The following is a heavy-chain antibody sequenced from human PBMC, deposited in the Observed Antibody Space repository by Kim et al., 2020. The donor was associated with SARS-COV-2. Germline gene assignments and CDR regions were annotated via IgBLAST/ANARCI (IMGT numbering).Heavy chain of an antibody. J-gene: IGHJ4*02. CDR2: T. V-gene: IGHV5-10-1*01. Sequence: TNYSPSFQGHVTISADKSISTAYLQWSSLKASDTAMYYCARHRGLRGLDYWGQGTLVTVSS. CDR3: ARHRGLRGLDY. D-gene: IGHD4-17*01.